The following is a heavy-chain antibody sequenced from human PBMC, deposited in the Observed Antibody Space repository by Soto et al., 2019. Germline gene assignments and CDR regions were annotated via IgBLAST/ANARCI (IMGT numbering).Heavy chain of an antibody. Sequence: PSETLSLTCTVSGGSISSSSYYWGWIRQPPGKGLEWIGSIYYSGSTYYNPSLKSRVTISVDTSKNQFSLKLSSVTAADTAVYYCARRELVYCSGGSCYGWFDPWGQGTLVTVSS. V-gene: IGHV4-39*01. CDR1: GGSISSSSYY. J-gene: IGHJ5*02. D-gene: IGHD2-15*01. CDR2: IYYSGST. CDR3: ARRELVYCSGGSCYGWFDP.